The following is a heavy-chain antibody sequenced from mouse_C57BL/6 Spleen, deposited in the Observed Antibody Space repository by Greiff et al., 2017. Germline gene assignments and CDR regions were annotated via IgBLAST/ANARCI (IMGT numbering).Heavy chain of an antibody. CDR2: INPNNGGT. Sequence: VQLQQSGPELVKPGASVKMSCKASGYTFTDYNMHWVKQSHGKSLEWIGYINPNNGGTSYNQKFKGKATLTVNKSSSTAYMELRSLTSEDSAVYYCASYGNYRDWYFDVWGTGTTVTVSS. V-gene: IGHV1-22*01. J-gene: IGHJ1*03. D-gene: IGHD2-1*01. CDR1: GYTFTDYN. CDR3: ASYGNYRDWYFDV.